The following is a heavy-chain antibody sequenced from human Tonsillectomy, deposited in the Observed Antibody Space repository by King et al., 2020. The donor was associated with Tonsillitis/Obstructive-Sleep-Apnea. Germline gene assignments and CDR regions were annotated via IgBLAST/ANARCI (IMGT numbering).Heavy chain of an antibody. CDR3: AGGAFRDTTPWFDP. J-gene: IGHJ5*02. Sequence: PLQESGPGLVKPSETLSLTCAVSGGSISSGSYYWGWIRQPPGKGLEWIGSLYYSGSTNYNPSLKSRVTISVDTSKNQFSLNLSSVTAADTAVYYCAGGAFRDTTPWFDPWGQGTLVTVSS. V-gene: IGHV4-39*01. D-gene: IGHD1-1*01. CDR2: LYYSGST. CDR1: GGSISSGSYY.